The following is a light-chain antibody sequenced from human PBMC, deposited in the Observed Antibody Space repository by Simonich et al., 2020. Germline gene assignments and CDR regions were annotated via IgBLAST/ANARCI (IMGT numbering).Light chain of an antibody. Sequence: SYELTQPSSVSVSPGQTARITCSGDVLSKKYARWFQQKPGKAPVLGIYKDRQRPSGIPERFAGSSSGTTVTLTISGAQVEDEADYYCCSYAGSSTSVVFGGGTKLTVL. V-gene: IGLV3-27*01. CDR2: KDR. CDR3: CSYAGSSTSVV. CDR1: VLSKKY. J-gene: IGLJ2*01.